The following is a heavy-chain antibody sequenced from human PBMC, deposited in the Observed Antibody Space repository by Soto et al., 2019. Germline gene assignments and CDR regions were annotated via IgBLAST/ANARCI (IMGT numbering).Heavy chain of an antibody. Sequence: SETLSLTCTVSGGSISGYFWSWIRQPAGKGLEWIGRIYTTGSTNFNPSLKSRVSMSVDTSKNQFSLKLSSVTAADTAVYYCARGLPGYSSSSGAVFDFWGQGTLVTVSS. CDR2: IYTTGST. CDR1: GGSISGYF. CDR3: ARGLPGYSSSSGAVFDF. J-gene: IGHJ4*02. V-gene: IGHV4-4*07. D-gene: IGHD6-6*01.